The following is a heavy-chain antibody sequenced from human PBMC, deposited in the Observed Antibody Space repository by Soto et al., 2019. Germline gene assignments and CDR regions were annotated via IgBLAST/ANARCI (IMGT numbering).Heavy chain of an antibody. Sequence: QVHLQESGPRLVKPSETLSLTCDVSGGSFGDNYWTWIRHFPGKGLEWIGYIYYSGSTNYNPSLKRRVPIPGAAPKAKFSLQRTSVTAADTALYYCAAGTLGAVWTPLDHWGQGILVTVSS. D-gene: IGHD3-16*01. CDR1: GGSFGDNY. CDR2: IYYSGST. V-gene: IGHV4-59*03. CDR3: AAGTLGAVWTPLDH. J-gene: IGHJ4*02.